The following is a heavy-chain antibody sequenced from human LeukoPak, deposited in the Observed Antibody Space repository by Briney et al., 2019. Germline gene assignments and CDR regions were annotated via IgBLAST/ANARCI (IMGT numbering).Heavy chain of an antibody. CDR1: GYTFTSYY. V-gene: IGHV1-46*01. Sequence: ASVKVSCKASGYTFTSYYMHWVRQAPGQGLEWMGIINPSGGSTSYAQKFQGRVTMTRDTSTSTVYMELSSLRSEDTAVYYCARDFPYNPRYCSSTSCSSPWGQGTLVTVSS. D-gene: IGHD2-2*01. CDR2: INPSGGST. CDR3: ARDFPYNPRYCSSTSCSSP. J-gene: IGHJ5*02.